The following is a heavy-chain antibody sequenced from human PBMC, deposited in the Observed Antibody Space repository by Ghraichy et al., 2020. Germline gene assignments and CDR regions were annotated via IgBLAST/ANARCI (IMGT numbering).Heavy chain of an antibody. D-gene: IGHD5-18*01. CDR2: ISYSPTYI. CDR1: GFTFSSYS. J-gene: IGHJ6*02. Sequence: LSLTCEASGFTFSSYSMNWVRQAPGKGLEWVSSISYSPTYIYYADSVKGRFTISRDNAKNSLYLQMNSLRAEDTAVYYCARPWGYSYGSEFYYYGMDVWGQGTTVTVSS. V-gene: IGHV3-21*01. CDR3: ARPWGYSYGSEFYYYGMDV.